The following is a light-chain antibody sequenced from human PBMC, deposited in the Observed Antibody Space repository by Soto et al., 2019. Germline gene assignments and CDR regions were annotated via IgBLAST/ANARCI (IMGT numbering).Light chain of an antibody. CDR3: QQYNSYSPERT. CDR2: DAS. Sequence: DIQMTQSPSTLSASVGDRVTITCRASQSISSWLAWYQQKPGKAPKLLIYDASSLESGVPSRFSGSGSGTEFPLTISNLQPDDFATYYCQQYNSYSPERTFGQGTKVEIK. CDR1: QSISSW. J-gene: IGKJ1*01. V-gene: IGKV1-5*01.